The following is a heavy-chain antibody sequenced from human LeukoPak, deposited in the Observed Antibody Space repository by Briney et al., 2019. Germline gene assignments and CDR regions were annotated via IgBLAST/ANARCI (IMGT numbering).Heavy chain of an antibody. CDR1: GYTFTSYD. CDR2: MNPNSGNT. Sequence: ASVKVSCKASGYTFTSYDINWVRQATGHGLEWLGWMNPNSGNTGYAQKLQGRVTMTRNTAISKAYMALSSRTSNDTAVDECAGTVATISGLVIIFHRGAFDICGQGTMVTVSS. CDR3: AGTVATISGLVIIFHRGAFDI. J-gene: IGHJ3*02. V-gene: IGHV1-8*01. D-gene: IGHD3-3*01.